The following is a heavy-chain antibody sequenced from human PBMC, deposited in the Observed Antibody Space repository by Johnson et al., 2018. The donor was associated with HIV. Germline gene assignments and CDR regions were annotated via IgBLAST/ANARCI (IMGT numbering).Heavy chain of an antibody. V-gene: IGHV3-30*02. CDR2: IRYAGSNK. CDR3: ARDVGGWGYRHAFDM. Sequence: QVQLVESGGGVVRPGGSLRLSCAASGFTFNEYGMSWVRQAPGKGLEWVAFIRYAGSNKSYADPVKGRFTISRDNSKNTRYLQMNSLRAEDTAVYYCARDVGGWGYRHAFDMWGQGTMVTVSS. J-gene: IGHJ3*02. CDR1: GFTFNEYG. D-gene: IGHD5-12*01.